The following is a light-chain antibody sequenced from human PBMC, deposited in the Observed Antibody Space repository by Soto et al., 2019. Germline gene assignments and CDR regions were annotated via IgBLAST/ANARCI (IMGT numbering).Light chain of an antibody. CDR3: QQYGSSPALT. J-gene: IGKJ4*01. CDR1: QSIANND. Sequence: EIKLTQSPGTLSLSPGERATLSCRASQSIANNDLAWYQQKPGQTPRLLIYGASSRATGISDRFSGSGSGTHFTLTISRLEPEDFAVYYCQQYGSSPALTFGGGTKVEIK. V-gene: IGKV3-20*01. CDR2: GAS.